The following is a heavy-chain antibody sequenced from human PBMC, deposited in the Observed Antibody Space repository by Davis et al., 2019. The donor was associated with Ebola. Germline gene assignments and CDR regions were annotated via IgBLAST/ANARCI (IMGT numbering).Heavy chain of an antibody. CDR1: GGSISSSNW. J-gene: IGHJ6*02. V-gene: IGHV4-4*02. CDR3: ARRDGSSGWYNYYGMDV. D-gene: IGHD6-19*01. CDR2: INHSGST. Sequence: SETLSLTCTVSGGSISSSNWWSWVRQPPGKGLEWIGEINHSGSTNYNPSLKSRVTISVDTSKNQFSLKLSSVTAADTAVYYCARRDGSSGWYNYYGMDVWGQGTTVTVSS.